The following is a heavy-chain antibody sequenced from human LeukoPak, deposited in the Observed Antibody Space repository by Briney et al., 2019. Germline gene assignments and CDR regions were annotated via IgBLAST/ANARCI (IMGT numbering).Heavy chain of an antibody. CDR1: GFTVSSNY. CDR3: ARDASVAGTHYYGMDV. CDR2: SYSGGST. V-gene: IGHV3-66*02. D-gene: IGHD6-19*01. Sequence: GGSLRLSCAASGFTVSSNYMSWVRRAPGKGLEWVSVSYSGGSTYYADSVKGRFTISRDNSKNTLYLQMNSLRAEDTAVYYCARDASVAGTHYYGMDVWGQGTTVTVSS. J-gene: IGHJ6*02.